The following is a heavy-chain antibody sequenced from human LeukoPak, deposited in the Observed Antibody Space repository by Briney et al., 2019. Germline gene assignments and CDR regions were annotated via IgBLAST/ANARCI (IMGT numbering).Heavy chain of an antibody. J-gene: IGHJ4*02. CDR1: GFTFSSYA. CDR3: AKRASPPYYFDY. Sequence: GRSLRLSCAASGFTFSSYAMSWVRQAPGKGLEWVSAISTSGGSTYYADSVKGRFTISRDSSKNTLYLQMNSLSAEDTAVYYCAKRASPPYYFDYWGQGTLVTVSS. CDR2: ISTSGGST. V-gene: IGHV3-23*01.